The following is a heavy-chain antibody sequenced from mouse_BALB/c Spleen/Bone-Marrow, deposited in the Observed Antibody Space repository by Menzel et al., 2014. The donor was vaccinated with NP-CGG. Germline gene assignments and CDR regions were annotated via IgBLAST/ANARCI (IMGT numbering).Heavy chain of an antibody. CDR2: IAPGSGST. J-gene: IGHJ4*01. CDR1: GYTFTSYW. Sequence: DLVKPGASVKLSCKASGYTFTSYWTNWIKQRPGQGLEWIGRIAPGSGSTYYNEMFKGKATLTVDTSSSTAYIQLSSLSSEDSAVYFCARFPIYYGNYGAMDYWGQGTSVTVSS. V-gene: IGHV1S41*01. CDR3: ARFPIYYGNYGAMDY. D-gene: IGHD2-1*01.